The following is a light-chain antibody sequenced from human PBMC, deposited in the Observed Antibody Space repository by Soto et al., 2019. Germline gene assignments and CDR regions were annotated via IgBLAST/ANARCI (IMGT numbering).Light chain of an antibody. Sequence: IVLTQSPGTLSSSPGERVTLSCRASQSFRYTYLAWSQKRPRQAPRPLVYGVSAMATVISDRLSGSGSGTDFTLTINTLEPEDLEGYDSQQYESLPFSFGQGTKLEIK. V-gene: IGKV3-20*01. J-gene: IGKJ2*03. CDR3: QQYESLPFS. CDR1: QSFRYTY. CDR2: GVS.